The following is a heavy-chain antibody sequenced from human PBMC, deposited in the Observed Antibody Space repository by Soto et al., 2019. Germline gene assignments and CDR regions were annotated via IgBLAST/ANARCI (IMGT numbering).Heavy chain of an antibody. CDR1: GFTVSSNY. V-gene: IGHV3-53*01. Sequence: QPGGSLRLSCAASGFTVSSNYMSWVRQAPGKGLEWVSVICSGGSTYYADSVKGRFTISRDNSKNTLYLQMNSLRAEDTAVYYCARVSNLRYYYYGMDVWGQGTTVTVSS. CDR3: ARVSNLRYYYYGMDV. J-gene: IGHJ6*02. CDR2: ICSGGST.